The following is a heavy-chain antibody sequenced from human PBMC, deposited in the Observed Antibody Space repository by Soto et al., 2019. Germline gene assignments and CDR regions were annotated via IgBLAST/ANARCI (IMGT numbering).Heavy chain of an antibody. Sequence: AAVKVSCKASGYTFSSYYIHWVRQAPGQGLEWIGIVNPNGGSTNYAQNFKGRLTVTRDTSTATVYMDLSALTSDDTAMYYCALSLRCNNHHYLHAFSGKDTTFIVSS. CDR2: VNPNGGST. D-gene: IGHD1-1*01. V-gene: IGHV1-46*01. J-gene: IGHJ6*03. CDR1: GYTFSSYY. CDR3: ALSLRCNNHHYLHAF.